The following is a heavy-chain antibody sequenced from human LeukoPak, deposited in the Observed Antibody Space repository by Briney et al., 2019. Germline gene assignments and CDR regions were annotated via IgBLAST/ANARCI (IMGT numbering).Heavy chain of an antibody. CDR1: GYSISSGYY. Sequence: SETLSLTCTVSGYSISSGYYWGWIRQPPGKGLEWIGSIYHSGSTYYNPSLKSRVIISVDTSKNQFSLKLSSVTAADTAVYYCARAVVVTAMIDYWGQGTLVTVSS. CDR2: IYHSGST. D-gene: IGHD2-21*02. V-gene: IGHV4-38-2*02. CDR3: ARAVVVTAMIDY. J-gene: IGHJ4*02.